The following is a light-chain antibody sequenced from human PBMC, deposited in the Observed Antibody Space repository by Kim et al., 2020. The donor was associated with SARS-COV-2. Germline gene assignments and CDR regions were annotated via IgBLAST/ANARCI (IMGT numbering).Light chain of an antibody. J-gene: IGLJ1*01. Sequence: QSALTQPRSVSGSPGQSVTISCTGTSSDVGGYNYVSWYQHHPGKAPKLMIYAVSKRPSGVPDRFSGSKSGNTASLTISGLQAEDEADYYCCSYAGTNPSILSGTGTEVTVL. CDR3: CSYAGTNPSIL. CDR2: AVS. CDR1: SSDVGGYNY. V-gene: IGLV2-11*01.